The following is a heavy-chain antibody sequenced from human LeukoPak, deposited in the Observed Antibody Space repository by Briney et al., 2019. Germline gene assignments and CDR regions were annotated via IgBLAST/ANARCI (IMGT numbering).Heavy chain of an antibody. CDR2: IYYSGST. D-gene: IGHD5-12*01. CDR1: GGSISSGDYY. J-gene: IGHJ3*02. Sequence: SETLSLTCTVSGGSISSGDYYWSWIRQPPGKGLEWIGSIYYSGSTYYNPSLKSRVTISVDTSKNQFSLKLSSVTAADTAVYYCARASEWLRNAFDIWGQGTMVTVSS. CDR3: ARASEWLRNAFDI. V-gene: IGHV4-39*07.